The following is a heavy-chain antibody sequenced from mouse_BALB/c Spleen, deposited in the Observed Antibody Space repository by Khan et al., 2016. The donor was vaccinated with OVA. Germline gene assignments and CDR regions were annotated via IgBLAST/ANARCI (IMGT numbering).Heavy chain of an antibody. CDR2: IDPATGNT. Sequence: EVQLQESGAEFVKPGASVRLSCTASGFNIKNTYIHWVKQRPEQGLEWIGRIDPATGNTKYDPKFQGKATFTADTSSNTAYMQLSSLTSEETAVYYCSDSVLRYAMDYWGQGTAVTVAS. J-gene: IGHJ4*01. CDR3: SDSVLRYAMDY. V-gene: IGHV14-3*02. CDR1: GFNIKNTY.